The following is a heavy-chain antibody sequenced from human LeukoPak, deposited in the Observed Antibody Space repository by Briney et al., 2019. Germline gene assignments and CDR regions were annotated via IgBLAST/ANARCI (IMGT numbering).Heavy chain of an antibody. Sequence: ASVKVSCKASGYTFTNYYMHWVRQAPGQGLEWMGIINPSGGSTSYAQKFQGRVTMTRDMSTNTVYMELSSLRSEDTAVYYCARGDGEAVSLWENWFDPWGQGTLVTVSS. V-gene: IGHV1-46*01. CDR2: INPSGGST. J-gene: IGHJ5*02. CDR1: GYTFTNYY. CDR3: ARGDGEAVSLWENWFDP. D-gene: IGHD3-16*01.